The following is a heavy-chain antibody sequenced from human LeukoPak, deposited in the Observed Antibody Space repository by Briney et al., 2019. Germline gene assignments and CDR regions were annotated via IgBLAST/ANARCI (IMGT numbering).Heavy chain of an antibody. CDR3: ARVPDYDFWSGYHNDAFDI. D-gene: IGHD3-3*01. J-gene: IGHJ3*02. Sequence: AASVKVSCKASGYTFTVYYMHWVRQDPGQGLEWMGWINPNSGGTNYAQKFQGRVTMTRDTSISTAYMELSRLRSDDTAVYYCARVPDYDFWSGYHNDAFDIWGQGTMVTVSS. CDR2: INPNSGGT. CDR1: GYTFTVYY. V-gene: IGHV1-2*02.